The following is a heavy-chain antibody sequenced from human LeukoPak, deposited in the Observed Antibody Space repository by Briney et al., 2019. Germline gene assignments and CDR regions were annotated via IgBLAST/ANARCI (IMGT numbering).Heavy chain of an antibody. D-gene: IGHD6-19*01. Sequence: PGGSLRLSCAASGFTFSSYSMNWVRQAPGKGLEWVSSISSSSSYIYYADSVKGRFTISRDNAKNSLYLQMNSLRAEDTAVYYCARARYSSGRTIDYWGQGTLVTVSS. CDR2: ISSSSSYI. V-gene: IGHV3-21*01. CDR3: ARARYSSGRTIDY. J-gene: IGHJ4*02. CDR1: GFTFSSYS.